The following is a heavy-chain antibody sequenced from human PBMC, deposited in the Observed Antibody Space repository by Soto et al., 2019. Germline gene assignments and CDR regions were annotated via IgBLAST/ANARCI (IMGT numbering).Heavy chain of an antibody. V-gene: IGHV4-34*01. CDR3: ARGWGVRGSIITPYNSYGLDV. D-gene: IGHD3-10*01. CDR1: GGSFSGNY. J-gene: IGHJ6*02. CDR2: INHSGDT. Sequence: SETLSLTCAVYGGSFSGNYRSWIRQPPGKGLEWIGEINHSGDTNYNPSLKSRVTISVDTSKNQFSLKLTSVTAADTAVYYCARGWGVRGSIITPYNSYGLDVCGQGTTVTVS.